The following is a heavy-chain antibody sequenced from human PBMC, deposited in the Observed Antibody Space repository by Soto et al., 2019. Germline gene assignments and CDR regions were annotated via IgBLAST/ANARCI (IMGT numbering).Heavy chain of an antibody. CDR2: IWYDGSNK. D-gene: IGHD3-9*01. V-gene: IGHV3-33*01. CDR1: GFTFSSYG. CDR3: ASDLGDRYFDWLLLDY. Sequence: QVQLVESGGGVVQPGRSLRLSCAASGFTFSSYGMHWVRQAPGKGLEWVAVIWYDGSNKYYADSVKGRFTISRDNSKNTLDLQMNCLRAEDTAVYYCASDLGDRYFDWLLLDYWGQGTLVTVSS. J-gene: IGHJ4*02.